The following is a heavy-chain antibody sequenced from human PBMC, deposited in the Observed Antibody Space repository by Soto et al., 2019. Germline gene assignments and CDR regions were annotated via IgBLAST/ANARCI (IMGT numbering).Heavy chain of an antibody. Sequence: LRLSCAASGFTFSNYNMNWVRQAPGKGLEWLSFISGSGDTKYYADSVKGRFTISRDNAKNSLFLQMNSLRDEDTAVYYCASGCTNDVYWLMTWGQGTLVTVSS. CDR1: GFTFSNYN. CDR3: ASGCTNDVYWLMT. J-gene: IGHJ5*02. V-gene: IGHV3-48*02. D-gene: IGHD2-8*01. CDR2: ISGSGDTK.